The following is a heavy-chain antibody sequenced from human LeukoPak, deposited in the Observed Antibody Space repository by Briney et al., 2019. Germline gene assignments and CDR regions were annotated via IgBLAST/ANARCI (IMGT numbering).Heavy chain of an antibody. D-gene: IGHD3-3*01. CDR2: IIPIFGTA. Sequence: SVKVSCKASGGTFSSYAISWVRQAPGQGLEWMGGIIPIFGTANYAQKFQGRVTITTDESTSTAYMELSSLRSEDTAVYYCAKDGPMYYDFWSGPTPLDVWGKGTTVTVSS. CDR3: AKDGPMYYDFWSGPTPLDV. CDR1: GGTFSSYA. J-gene: IGHJ6*04. V-gene: IGHV1-69*05.